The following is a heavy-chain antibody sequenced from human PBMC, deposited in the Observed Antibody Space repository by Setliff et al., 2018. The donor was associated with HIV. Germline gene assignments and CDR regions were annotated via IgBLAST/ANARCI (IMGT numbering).Heavy chain of an antibody. D-gene: IGHD2-2*01. Sequence: SETLSLTCAVYGGPLSGHYWSWIRQPPGQGLEWIGETSHSGKTNCNPSRKSRVTISVDTSKNQFSLKLTSVTAADTAVYYCVTSSSWSSRLNFWGPGMLVTVSS. J-gene: IGHJ4*02. V-gene: IGHV4-34*01. CDR1: GGPLSGHY. CDR2: TSHSGKT. CDR3: VTSSSWSSRLNF.